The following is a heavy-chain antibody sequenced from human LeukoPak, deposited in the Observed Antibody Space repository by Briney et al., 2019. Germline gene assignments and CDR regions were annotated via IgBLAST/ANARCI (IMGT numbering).Heavy chain of an antibody. Sequence: PGGSLRLSCAASGFTFSSYAMHWVRQAPGKGLEWVAVISYDGSNKYYADSVKGRFTISRDNSKNTLYLQMNSLRAEDTAVYYCAREGRVIVGATGYFDYWGQGTPVTVSS. D-gene: IGHD1-26*01. CDR2: ISYDGSNK. J-gene: IGHJ4*02. V-gene: IGHV3-30*04. CDR3: AREGRVIVGATGYFDY. CDR1: GFTFSSYA.